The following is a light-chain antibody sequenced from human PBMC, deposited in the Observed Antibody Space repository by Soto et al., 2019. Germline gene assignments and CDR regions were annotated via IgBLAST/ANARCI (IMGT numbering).Light chain of an antibody. J-gene: IGKJ1*01. V-gene: IGKV3-15*01. CDR2: GAS. CDR3: QQYNNWPRT. CDR1: QSVRSSY. Sequence: VMKQSPATLSVSPGGRVTLSCRASQSVRSSYLTSYQQKPGQAPRLLSYGASTRATGIPARFSGSGSGTEFTLTISSLQSEDFAVYYCQQYNNWPRTFGQGTKVDI.